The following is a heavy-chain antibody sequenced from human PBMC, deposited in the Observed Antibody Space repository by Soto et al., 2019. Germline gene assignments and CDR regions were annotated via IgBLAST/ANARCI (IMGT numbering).Heavy chain of an antibody. CDR2: IGGRGGST. V-gene: IGHV3-23*01. CDR3: AKDSPNYYDSSGYSPQNYYYYYGMDV. D-gene: IGHD3-22*01. Sequence: GRGLEWVSAIGGRGGSTYYADSVKGRFTISRDNSKNTLYLQMNSLRAEDTAVYYCAKDSPNYYDSSGYSPQNYYYYYGMDVWGQGTTGSVSS. J-gene: IGHJ6*02.